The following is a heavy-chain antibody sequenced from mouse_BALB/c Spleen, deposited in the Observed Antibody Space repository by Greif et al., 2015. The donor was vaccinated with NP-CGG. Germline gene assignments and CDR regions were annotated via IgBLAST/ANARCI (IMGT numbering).Heavy chain of an antibody. Sequence: VQLQQPGPGLVKPSQSLSLTCTVTGYSITSDYAWNWIRQFPGNKLEWMGYISYSGSTSYNPSLKSRISITRDTSKNQFFLQLNSVTTEDTATYYCARRKVREYFDVWGAGTTVTVSS. CDR2: ISYSGST. CDR3: ARRKVREYFDV. V-gene: IGHV3-2*02. D-gene: IGHD2-14*01. J-gene: IGHJ1*01. CDR1: GYSITSDYA.